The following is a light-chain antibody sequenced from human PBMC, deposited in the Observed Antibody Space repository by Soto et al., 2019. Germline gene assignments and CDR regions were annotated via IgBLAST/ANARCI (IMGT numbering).Light chain of an antibody. CDR2: DVS. Sequence: QSVLTQPPSVSGSPGQSVTISCTGTSSDIGGYNYVSWYQQLPGKAPKLMIYDVSKRPSGVPDRFSGSNSCNTASLTISGLQAEDEADYYCCSYAGTTHVFGTGTKLTVL. CDR1: SSDIGGYNY. J-gene: IGLJ1*01. V-gene: IGLV2-11*01. CDR3: CSYAGTTHV.